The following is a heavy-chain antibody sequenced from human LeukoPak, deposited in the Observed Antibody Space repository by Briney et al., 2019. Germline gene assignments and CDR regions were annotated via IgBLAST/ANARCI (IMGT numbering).Heavy chain of an antibody. CDR3: AGGSIGILRYFGCFYYYGMDV. CDR1: GFPYSIYS. Sequence: GGPLTLSCAPSGFPYSIYSMQCAPHAPGKALECVSYISSRRSYIYYAHSEKGRYTISSDNAQNSLYLQMNSLSAQGTAVFYCAGGSIGILRYFGCFYYYGMDVWGQGTTVTVS. D-gene: IGHD3-9*01. CDR2: ISSRRSYI. J-gene: IGHJ6*02. V-gene: IGHV3-21*01.